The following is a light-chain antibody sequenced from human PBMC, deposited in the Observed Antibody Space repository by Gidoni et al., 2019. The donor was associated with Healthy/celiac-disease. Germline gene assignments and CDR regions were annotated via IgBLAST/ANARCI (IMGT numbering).Light chain of an antibody. CDR1: QDISNY. Sequence: DIHMTQSPSSLSASVGARVTITCQASQDISNYLNWYQQKPGKAPKLLIYDASNLETGVPSRFSGSGYGTDFTFTISSLQPEDIVTYYCQQYDNLTYSFGQGTKLEIK. CDR3: QQYDNLTYS. J-gene: IGKJ2*03. V-gene: IGKV1-33*01. CDR2: DAS.